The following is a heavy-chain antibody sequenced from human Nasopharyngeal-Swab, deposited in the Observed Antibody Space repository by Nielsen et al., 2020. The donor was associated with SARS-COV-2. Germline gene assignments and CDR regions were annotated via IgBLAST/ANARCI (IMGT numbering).Heavy chain of an antibody. CDR2: ISWNSGSI. CDR3: AKDASIDFWSGYVAYGMDV. V-gene: IGHV3-9*01. CDR1: GFTFDDYA. D-gene: IGHD3-3*01. Sequence: SLKISCAASGFTFDDYAMHWVRQAPGTGLEWVSGISWNSGSIGYADSVKGRFTISRDNAKNSLYLQMNSLRAEDTALYYCAKDASIDFWSGYVAYGMDVWGQGTTVTVSS. J-gene: IGHJ6*02.